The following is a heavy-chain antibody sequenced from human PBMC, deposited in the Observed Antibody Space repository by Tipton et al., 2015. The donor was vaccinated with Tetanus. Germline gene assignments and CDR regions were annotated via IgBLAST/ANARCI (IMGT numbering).Heavy chain of an antibody. CDR1: GYSSIGYY. Sequence: QSGPEVKKPGASLKVSCKASGYSSIGYYIHWVRQARGQGLEWMGWITPHTGGTKYAQEFQGRVTMTRDASISTDYMELSSLRSDDAALYFCVHQPIGSNYYYGLDVWGQGTTATVSS. D-gene: IGHD2-2*01. J-gene: IGHJ6*02. V-gene: IGHV1-2*02. CDR2: ITPHTGGT. CDR3: VHQPIGSNYYYGLDV.